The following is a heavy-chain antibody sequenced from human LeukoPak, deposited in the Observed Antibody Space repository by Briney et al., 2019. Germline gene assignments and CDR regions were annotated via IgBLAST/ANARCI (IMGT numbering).Heavy chain of an antibody. D-gene: IGHD3-22*01. J-gene: IGHJ6*03. CDR3: ARGRHDITMIVVVMTSVSYYLDV. CDR2: INPSGST. Sequence: SETLSLTCAVYGGSFSGYHWTWIRQSPGKGLEWVGDINPSGSTYYNPSLKSRLTISVDTSKNQFSLKLRSVTAADTVVYYCARGRHDITMIVVVMTSVSYYLDVWGKGTTVTVS. CDR1: GGSFSGYH. V-gene: IGHV4-34*01.